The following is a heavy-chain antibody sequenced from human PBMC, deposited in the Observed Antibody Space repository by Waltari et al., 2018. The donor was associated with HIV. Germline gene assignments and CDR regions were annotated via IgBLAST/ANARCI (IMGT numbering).Heavy chain of an antibody. CDR3: ANSGGIGPYGMDV. J-gene: IGHJ6*02. D-gene: IGHD6-13*01. Sequence: EVQLVESGGGLVKPGGSLRLSCADSGLSLSSYSMNWVRQAPGKGLECVSSISSSSSYIYYADSVKGRFTISRDNAKNSLYLQMNSLRVEDTAVYYCANSGGIGPYGMDVWGQGTTVTVSS. CDR2: ISSSSSYI. CDR1: GLSLSSYS. V-gene: IGHV3-21*01.